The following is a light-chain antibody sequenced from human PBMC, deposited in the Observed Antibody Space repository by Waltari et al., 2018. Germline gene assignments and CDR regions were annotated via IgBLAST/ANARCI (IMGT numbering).Light chain of an antibody. CDR3: QSYDSSLSASV. J-gene: IGLJ2*01. Sequence: QSVLTQPPSLSGAPGQRVTISCTGSNSNIGAGSDVHWYQQFPGRAPKLRIYGTTKRPSGVPDGFAGSRSGTSASLAISGLQAEDEADFYCQSYDSSLSASVFGGGTKLTVL. CDR1: NSNIGAGSD. CDR2: GTT. V-gene: IGLV1-40*01.